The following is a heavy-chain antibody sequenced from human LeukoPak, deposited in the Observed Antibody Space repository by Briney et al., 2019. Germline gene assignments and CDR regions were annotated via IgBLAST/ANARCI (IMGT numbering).Heavy chain of an antibody. Sequence: PSETLTLTCAVYDVSFSGYYWSWIRQPPGKGLEWIGEINHSGSTNYNPSLKSRLTISVDTSKNQFSLKLSSVTAADTAVYYCARGRRDGYDTAFDYWGQGTLVTVSS. J-gene: IGHJ4*02. CDR2: INHSGST. CDR1: DVSFSGYY. D-gene: IGHD5-24*01. CDR3: ARGRRDGYDTAFDY. V-gene: IGHV4-34*01.